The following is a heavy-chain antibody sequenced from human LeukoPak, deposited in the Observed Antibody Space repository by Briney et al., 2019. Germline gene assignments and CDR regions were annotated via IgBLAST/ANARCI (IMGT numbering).Heavy chain of an antibody. Sequence: PGGSLRLSCATSGFTFCNYWMHWVRETPGRGLVWGSRVNGGGSTTKYADSVKGRFTISRDNAKNTLYLQMNSLRAEDTSIYYCARDLAFCGGDIRCWREGTLLSVPT. J-gene: IGHJ4*02. CDR1: GFTFCNYW. CDR2: VNGGGSTT. CDR3: ARDLAFCGGDIRC. D-gene: IGHD2-21*02. V-gene: IGHV3-74*01.